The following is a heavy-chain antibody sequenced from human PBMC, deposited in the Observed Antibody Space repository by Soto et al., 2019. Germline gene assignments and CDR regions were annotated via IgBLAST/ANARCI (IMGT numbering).Heavy chain of an antibody. J-gene: IGHJ6*02. CDR2: VYYDGRS. CDR1: GGSIDGRN. Sequence: QVQLQESGPGLAKPAETLSLTCTVSGGSIDGRNCAWIRQLPGKGLEWLGYVYYDGRSSYNPSVTIRPTLSLDASKSQFSLPLRSVPAADTAVYYWVRQAIGNIHGLVDVWCRGTTVTGSS. CDR3: VRQAIGNIHGLVDV. D-gene: IGHD5-18*01. V-gene: IGHV4-59*08.